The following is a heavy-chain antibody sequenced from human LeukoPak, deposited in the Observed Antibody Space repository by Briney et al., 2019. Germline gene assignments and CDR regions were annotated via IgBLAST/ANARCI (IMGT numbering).Heavy chain of an antibody. CDR3: ARGGNSKDFDY. CDR1: GGCLSGYY. Sequence: SETLTLTCAVYGGCLSGYYWSWIRQPPGKGLEWIGEINHSGSTNYNPSLKSRVTISVDTSKNQFSLKLSSVTAADTAVYYCARGGNSKDFDYWGQGTLVTVSS. D-gene: IGHD4-23*01. CDR2: INHSGST. V-gene: IGHV4-34*01. J-gene: IGHJ4*02.